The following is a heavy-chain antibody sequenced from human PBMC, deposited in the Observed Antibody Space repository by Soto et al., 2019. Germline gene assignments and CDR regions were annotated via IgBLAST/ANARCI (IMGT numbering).Heavy chain of an antibody. J-gene: IGHJ4*02. CDR2: ISGSGGST. CDR3: AKCFLWFGDGKYYFYV. D-gene: IGHD3-10*01. Sequence: GGSLRLSCAASGFTFSSYAMSWVRQAPGKGLEWVSAISGSGGSTYYADSVKGRFTISRDNSKNTLYLQMNSLRAEDTAVYYCAKCFLWFGDGKYYFYVWGQGSLVTVSS. CDR1: GFTFSSYA. V-gene: IGHV3-23*01.